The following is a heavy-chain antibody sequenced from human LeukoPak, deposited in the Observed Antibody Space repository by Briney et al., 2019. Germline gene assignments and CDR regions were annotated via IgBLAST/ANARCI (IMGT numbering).Heavy chain of an antibody. CDR3: TTDLDFLGWTLFQWRGAT. J-gene: IGHJ4*02. V-gene: IGHV3-15*01. CDR1: GFTFSNAW. Sequence: GGSLRLSCAASGFTFSNAWMSWVRQAPGKGLEWVGQIKKIIDGGTTDYAAPVKGRFTISRDDSKNTMYLQMNTLKTEDTAMFYCTTDLDFLGWTLFQWRGATWGQGTLVTVSS. CDR2: IKKIIDGGTT. D-gene: IGHD3-3*01.